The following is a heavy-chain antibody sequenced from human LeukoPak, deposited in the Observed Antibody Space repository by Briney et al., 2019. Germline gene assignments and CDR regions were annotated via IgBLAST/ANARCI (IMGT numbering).Heavy chain of an antibody. CDR2: ISAYNGNT. CDR3: ARPPRYSSSWYGNAFDI. D-gene: IGHD6-13*01. Sequence: EASVKVSCKASGYTFSSYGISWVRQAPGQGLEWMGWISAYNGNTNYAQKLQGRVTMTTDTSTSIAYMELRSLRSDDTAVYYCARPPRYSSSWYGNAFDIWGQGTMVTVSS. J-gene: IGHJ3*02. V-gene: IGHV1-18*01. CDR1: GYTFSSYG.